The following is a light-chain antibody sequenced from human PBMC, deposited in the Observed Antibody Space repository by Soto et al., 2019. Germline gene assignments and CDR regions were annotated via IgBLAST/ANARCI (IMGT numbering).Light chain of an antibody. CDR1: QSVTNH. V-gene: IGKV3D-15*01. CDR2: GAS. CDR3: QQYNNWPPIT. J-gene: IGKJ5*01. Sequence: IGWTQSPAPLSFSPGERATLSFRSSQSVTNHLAWYQQKPGQTPRLLFYGASNRATAIPDRFSGSGFGTDFTLTISSLQSEDFAVYYCQQYNNWPPITFGQGTRLEI.